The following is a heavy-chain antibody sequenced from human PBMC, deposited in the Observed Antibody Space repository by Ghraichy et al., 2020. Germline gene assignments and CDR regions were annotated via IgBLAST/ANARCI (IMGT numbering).Heavy chain of an antibody. Sequence: ASVKVSCKASGYTFTGYYMHWVRQAPGQGLGWMGWINPNSGGTNYAQKFQGWVTMTRDTSISTAYMELSRLRSDDTAVYYCARGGSWLLYDAFDIWGQGTMVTVSS. CDR1: GYTFTGYY. CDR2: INPNSGGT. D-gene: IGHD6-13*01. J-gene: IGHJ3*02. CDR3: ARGGSWLLYDAFDI. V-gene: IGHV1-2*04.